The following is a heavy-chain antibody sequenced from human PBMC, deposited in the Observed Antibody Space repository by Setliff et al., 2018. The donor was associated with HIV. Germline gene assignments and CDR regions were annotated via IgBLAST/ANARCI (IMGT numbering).Heavy chain of an antibody. Sequence: PSETLSLSCAASGFTFSNYAMSWVRQAPGKGLEWVSAIRISDGVIYYADSVKGRFTISTDNSRNTLYLLMNSLRAEDTAVYYCAKDSAKYCSSPSCPIPNWFDPWGQGTLVTVSS. D-gene: IGHD2-2*01. J-gene: IGHJ5*02. CDR2: IRISDGVI. CDR3: AKDSAKYCSSPSCPIPNWFDP. V-gene: IGHV3-23*01. CDR1: GFTFSNYA.